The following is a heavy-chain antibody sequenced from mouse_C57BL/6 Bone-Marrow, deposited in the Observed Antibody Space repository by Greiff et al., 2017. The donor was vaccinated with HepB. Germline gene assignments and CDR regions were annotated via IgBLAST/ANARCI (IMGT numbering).Heavy chain of an antibody. CDR1: GYTFTSYG. V-gene: IGHV1-81*01. Sequence: QVHVKQSGAELARPGASVKLSCKASGYTFTSYGISWVKQRTGQGLEWIGEIYPRSGNTYYNEKFKGKATLTADKSSSTAYMELRSLTSEDSAVYFCARRLRLRGGGPYAMDYWGQGTSVTVSS. CDR2: IYPRSGNT. J-gene: IGHJ4*01. CDR3: ARRLRLRGGGPYAMDY. D-gene: IGHD3-2*02.